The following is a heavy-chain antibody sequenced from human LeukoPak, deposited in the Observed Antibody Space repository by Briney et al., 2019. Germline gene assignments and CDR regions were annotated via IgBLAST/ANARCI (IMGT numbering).Heavy chain of an antibody. V-gene: IGHV1-69*06. CDR1: GGTFSSYA. Sequence: GASVKVSCKASGGTFSSYAISWARQAPGQGLEWMGGITPIFGTANYAQKFQGRVTITADKSTSTAYMGLSSLRSEDTAVYYCARGNQLSYYYYYMDVWGKGTTVTVSS. D-gene: IGHD2-2*01. CDR3: ARGNQLSYYYYYMDV. CDR2: ITPIFGTA. J-gene: IGHJ6*03.